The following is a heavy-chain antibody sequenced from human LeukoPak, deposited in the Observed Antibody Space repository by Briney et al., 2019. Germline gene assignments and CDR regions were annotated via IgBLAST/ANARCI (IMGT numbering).Heavy chain of an antibody. V-gene: IGHV3-48*03. CDR1: GFTLSSYE. Sequence: GGSLRLSCAASGFTLSSYEMNWVRQAQGKGLEWVSYITASGRTIYYADSVKGRFTISRDNAKNSLYLQMYSLRAEDTAVYYCARGEDYGTNSFDYWGQGTLVTVSS. CDR2: ITASGRTI. CDR3: ARGEDYGTNSFDY. J-gene: IGHJ4*02. D-gene: IGHD4-17*01.